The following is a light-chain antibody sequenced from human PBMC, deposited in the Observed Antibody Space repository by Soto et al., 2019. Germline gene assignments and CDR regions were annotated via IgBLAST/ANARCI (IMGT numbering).Light chain of an antibody. CDR3: SSYTSISTLV. V-gene: IGLV2-14*01. CDR2: DVS. Sequence: QSALTQPASVSGSPGQSITISCTGTSSDVGGYNYVSWYQQHPGKAPKLMIYDVSNRPSGVSNRFSGSKSGNTAFLTISRLQAEDEAHYYCSSYTSISTLVFGGGTKLTVL. J-gene: IGLJ2*01. CDR1: SSDVGGYNY.